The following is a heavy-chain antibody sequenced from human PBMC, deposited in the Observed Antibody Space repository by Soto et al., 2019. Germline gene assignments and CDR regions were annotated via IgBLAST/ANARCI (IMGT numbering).Heavy chain of an antibody. Sequence: EVQLVESGGGLVKPGGSLRLSCVASGFSFINTWMGWVRQAPGKGLAWVGRITSGRDGATTDYGTHVKGRFSISRDDSKNTLYLQMNGLKTEDTAVSYCTTDRVYDSSGYYLGGVDYWGQGTLVTVSS. D-gene: IGHD3-22*01. CDR2: ITSGRDGATT. CDR3: TTDRVYDSSGYYLGGVDY. V-gene: IGHV3-15*01. J-gene: IGHJ4*02. CDR1: GFSFINTW.